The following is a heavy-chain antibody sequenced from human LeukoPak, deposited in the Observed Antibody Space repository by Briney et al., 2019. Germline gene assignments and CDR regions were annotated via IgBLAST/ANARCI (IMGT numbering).Heavy chain of an antibody. Sequence: ASVKVSCKASGYTFTTYGLSWVRQAPGQGLEWLGWISAYDDNIKYAQSLQGRLTLTIDTSTSTAYMELRSLTSDDTAVYYCARETYSNILTGTDYWGPGTLVTVSS. J-gene: IGHJ4*02. CDR1: GYTFTTYG. V-gene: IGHV1-18*01. CDR2: ISAYDDNI. CDR3: ARETYSNILTGTDY. D-gene: IGHD3-9*01.